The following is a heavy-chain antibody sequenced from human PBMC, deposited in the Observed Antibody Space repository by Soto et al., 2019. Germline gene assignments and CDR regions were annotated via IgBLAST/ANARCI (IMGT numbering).Heavy chain of an antibody. CDR3: ARELRDVDWYFDL. J-gene: IGHJ2*01. CDR1: GFTFSSYS. CDR2: ISSSSSYI. V-gene: IGHV3-21*01. Sequence: ESGGGLVTPGGSLRLSCAASGFTFSSYSMNWVRQAPGKGLEWVSSISSSSSYIYYADSVKGRFTISRDNAKNSLYLQMNSLRAEDTAVYYCARELRDVDWYFDLWGRGTLVTVSS. D-gene: IGHD2-8*01.